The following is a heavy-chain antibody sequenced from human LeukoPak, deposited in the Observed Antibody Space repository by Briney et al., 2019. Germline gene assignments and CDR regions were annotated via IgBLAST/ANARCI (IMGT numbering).Heavy chain of an antibody. CDR3: ARPKYSSSLAFDY. CDR2: IYPVDSDT. D-gene: IGHD6-6*01. J-gene: IGHJ4*02. V-gene: IGHV5-51*01. Sequence: GESLKISCKDSGNSFTTSLIVWVRQMPGKGLEWMGIIYPVDSDTKYSPSFQGQVTISADKSSSTAYLQWSSLKASDTAIYYCARPKYSSSLAFDYWGQGTPVTVSS. CDR1: GNSFTTSL.